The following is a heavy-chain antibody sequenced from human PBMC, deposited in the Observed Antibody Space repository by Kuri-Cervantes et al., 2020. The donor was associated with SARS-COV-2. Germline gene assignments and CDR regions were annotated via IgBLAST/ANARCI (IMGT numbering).Heavy chain of an antibody. V-gene: IGHV3-48*03. J-gene: IGHJ4*02. CDR2: ISSSGSTI. Sequence: GESLKISCAASGFTFSSYAMSWVRQAPGKGLEWVSYISSSGSTIYYADSVKGRFTISRDNAKNSLYLQMNSLRAEDTAVYYCAMGGHIAVACDGGGYWGQGTTVTVSS. D-gene: IGHD6-19*01. CDR3: AMGGHIAVACDGGGY. CDR1: GFTFSSYA.